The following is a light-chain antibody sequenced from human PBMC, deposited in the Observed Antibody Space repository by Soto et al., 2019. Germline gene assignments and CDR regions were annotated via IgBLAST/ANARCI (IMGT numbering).Light chain of an antibody. V-gene: IGKV4-1*01. CDR1: QSVLYSSNNKNY. J-gene: IGKJ2*01. Sequence: DIVMTQSPDSLAVSLGERATINCKSSQSVLYSSNNKNYLAWYQQRPGQPPKLLIYWASTRESGVPDRFSGSGSGTDFTRTITSLQAEDVAVYYCQQYDSTPPTFGQGTKLEIK. CDR3: QQYDSTPPT. CDR2: WAS.